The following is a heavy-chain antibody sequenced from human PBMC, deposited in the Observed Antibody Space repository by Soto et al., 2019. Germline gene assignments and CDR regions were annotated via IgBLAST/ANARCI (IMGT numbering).Heavy chain of an antibody. J-gene: IGHJ6*02. CDR2: ISSSSSTI. D-gene: IGHD3-3*01. Sequence: EVPLVESGGGLVQPGGSLRLSCAASGFTFSSYSMNWVRQAPGKGLEWVSYISSSSSTIYYADSVKGRFTISSDNAKNSLYLRRNSMRDEDTAVYYCAGDFIGYFWRGYPPDVWGQGTTVTVSS. V-gene: IGHV3-48*02. CDR3: AGDFIGYFWRGYPPDV. CDR1: GFTFSSYS.